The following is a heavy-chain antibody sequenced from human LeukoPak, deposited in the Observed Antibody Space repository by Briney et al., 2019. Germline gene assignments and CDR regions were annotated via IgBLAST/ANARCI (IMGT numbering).Heavy chain of an antibody. Sequence: SETLSLTCTVSGGSISSGNYYWSWIRQHPGKGLEWIGYMYYRGSTCYNPSLKSRVTISVDTSKNQFSLKLSSVTAADTAVYYCARSYGYGTNFDYWGQGTLVTVSS. CDR2: MYYRGST. CDR1: GGSISSGNYY. CDR3: ARSYGYGTNFDY. J-gene: IGHJ4*02. V-gene: IGHV4-31*03. D-gene: IGHD5-18*01.